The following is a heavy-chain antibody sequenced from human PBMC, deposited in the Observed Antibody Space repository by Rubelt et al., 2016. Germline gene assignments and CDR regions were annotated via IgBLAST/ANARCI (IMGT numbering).Heavy chain of an antibody. CDR3: ATAWAV. V-gene: IGHV1-24*01. J-gene: IGHJ6*02. Sequence: QVQLVQSGAEVKKPGASVKVSCKVSGYTLTELSMHWVRQAPGKGLEWMGGFDPEDGETINAQKVQGGVTITEETSTDTAYMELSSLGSEDTAVYYCATAWAVWGQGTTVTVSS. D-gene: IGHD7-27*01. CDR2: FDPEDGET. CDR1: GYTLTELS.